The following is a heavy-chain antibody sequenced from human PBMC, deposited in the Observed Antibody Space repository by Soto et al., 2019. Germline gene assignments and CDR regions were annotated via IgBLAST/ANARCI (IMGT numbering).Heavy chain of an antibody. CDR2: IYYSGST. CDR3: ARVPNVYYYYYMDV. D-gene: IGHD7-27*01. Sequence: PSETLSLTCTVSGGSISSYYWSWIRQPPGNGLEWIGYIYYSGSTNYNPSLKSRVTISVDTSKNQFSLKLSSVTAADTAVYYCARVPNVYYYYYMDVWGKGTTVTVSS. V-gene: IGHV4-59*01. CDR1: GGSISSYY. J-gene: IGHJ6*03.